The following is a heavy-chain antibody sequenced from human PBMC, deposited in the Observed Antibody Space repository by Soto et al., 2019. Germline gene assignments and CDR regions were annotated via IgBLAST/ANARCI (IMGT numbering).Heavy chain of an antibody. CDR1: FSSYA. V-gene: IGHV1-69*01. CDR3: ARSIKRSSGWYLSEVYYYYYGMDV. CDR2: IIPIFGTA. D-gene: IGHD6-19*01. J-gene: IGHJ6*02. Sequence: FSSYAISWVRQAPGQGLEWMGGIIPIFGTANYAQKSQGRVTITADESTSTAYMELSSLRSEDTAVYYCARSIKRSSGWYLSEVYYYYYGMDVWGQGTTVTVSS.